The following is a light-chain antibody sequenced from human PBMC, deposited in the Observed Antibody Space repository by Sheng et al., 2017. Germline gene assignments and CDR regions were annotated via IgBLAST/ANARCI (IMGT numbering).Light chain of an antibody. CDR1: RSVSAD. Sequence: EIVLTQSPGTLSLSPGERATLSCRASRSVSADLAWYQHKPGQAPRLLIYDASTRAAGIPARFSGSGSGTEFTLTISSLQSEDFVVYYCQQYGASSRSFGQGTKLEIK. CDR3: QQYGASSRS. CDR2: DAS. J-gene: IGKJ2*03. V-gene: IGKV3-15*01.